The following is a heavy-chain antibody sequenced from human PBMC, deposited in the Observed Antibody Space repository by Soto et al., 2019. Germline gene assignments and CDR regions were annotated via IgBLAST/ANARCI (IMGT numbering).Heavy chain of an antibody. V-gene: IGHV1-69*13. D-gene: IGHD3-22*01. J-gene: IGHJ5*02. Sequence: SVKVSCKASGGTFSSYAISWVRQAPGQGLEWMGGIIPIFGTANYAQKFQGRVTITADESTSTAYMELSSLRSEDTAVYYCARDRGYYESSGLRWFDPWGQGTLVTVSS. CDR1: GGTFSSYA. CDR3: ARDRGYYESSGLRWFDP. CDR2: IIPIFGTA.